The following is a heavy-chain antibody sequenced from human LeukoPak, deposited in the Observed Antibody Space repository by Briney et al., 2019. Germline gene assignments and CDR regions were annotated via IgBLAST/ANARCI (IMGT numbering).Heavy chain of an antibody. D-gene: IGHD6-13*01. V-gene: IGHV1-69*04. CDR2: IIPILGIA. Sequence: SVKVSCKASGGTFSSYAISWVRQAPGQGLEWMGRIIPILGIANYAQKLQGRVTMTTDTSTSTAYMELRSLRSDDTAVYYCARGIEGYSSSWYKGAWFDPWGQGTLVTVSS. CDR1: GGTFSSYA. J-gene: IGHJ5*02. CDR3: ARGIEGYSSSWYKGAWFDP.